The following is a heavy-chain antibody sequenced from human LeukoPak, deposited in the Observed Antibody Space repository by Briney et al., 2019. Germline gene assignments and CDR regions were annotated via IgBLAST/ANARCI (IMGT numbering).Heavy chain of an antibody. J-gene: IGHJ4*02. CDR3: ARDGSFSGSAYFDY. Sequence: GSLRLSCAASGFTFSSYAMSWVRQAPGKGLEWIGYIYYSGSTNYNPSLKSRVTISVDTSKNQFSLNLISVTAADTAVYYCARDGSFSGSAYFDYWGQGTLVTVSS. CDR2: IYYSGST. D-gene: IGHD1-26*01. CDR1: GFTFSSYA. V-gene: IGHV4-59*01.